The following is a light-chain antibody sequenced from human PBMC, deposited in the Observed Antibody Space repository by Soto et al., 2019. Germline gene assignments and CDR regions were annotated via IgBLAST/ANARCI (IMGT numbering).Light chain of an antibody. CDR2: GAS. Sequence: ESVLTQAPGAVSLAPLEIDSLSWMPSQSVRSSSLAWYQQKPGQAPRLLIYGASSRATGIPVRFSGSGSGTDFTLTISRLEPEDFAVYYCQQYGSSPETFGQGTKVDIK. V-gene: IGKV3-20*01. J-gene: IGKJ1*01. CDR3: QQYGSSPET. CDR1: QSVRSSS.